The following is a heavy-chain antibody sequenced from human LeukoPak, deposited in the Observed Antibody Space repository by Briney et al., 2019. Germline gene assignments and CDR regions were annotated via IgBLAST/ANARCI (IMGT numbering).Heavy chain of an antibody. Sequence: GGSLRLSCAASGFTFSNAWMSWVRQAPGKGLEWVGRIKSKTDGGTTDYAAPVKGRFTISGDDSKNTLYLQMNSLKTEDTAVYYCTTDLEMIVSSTPPAHRGQGTLVTVSS. V-gene: IGHV3-15*01. D-gene: IGHD3-22*01. CDR2: IKSKTDGGTT. CDR1: GFTFSNAW. CDR3: TTDLEMIVSSTPPAH. J-gene: IGHJ4*02.